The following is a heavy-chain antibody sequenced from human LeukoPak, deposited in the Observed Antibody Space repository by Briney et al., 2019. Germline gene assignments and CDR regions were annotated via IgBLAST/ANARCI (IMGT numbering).Heavy chain of an antibody. D-gene: IGHD6-19*01. CDR3: AKTTTGYSSGRYPGWPVDY. CDR2: IFGSGGSA. V-gene: IGHV3-23*01. CDR1: GFTFNSYA. Sequence: GGSLRLSCAASGFTFNSYAMYWVRQAPGKGLEWVSGIFGSGGSAHYADSVKGRFTIFRDNSKNTVYLQMNSLRAEDTAVYYCAKTTTGYSSGRYPGWPVDYWGQGILVTVSS. J-gene: IGHJ4*02.